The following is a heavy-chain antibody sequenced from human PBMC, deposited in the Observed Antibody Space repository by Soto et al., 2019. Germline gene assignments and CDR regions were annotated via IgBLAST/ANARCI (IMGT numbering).Heavy chain of an antibody. J-gene: IGHJ4*02. Sequence: ASVKVSCKASGYSFIDYGITWVRQAPGQGLEWMGYIRAYNGNTNYAQKLQGRVTMTTDTSTSTAYMELRSLRSDDTAVYYCARVPISVAGIYYFDYWGQGTLVTVSS. CDR2: IRAYNGNT. CDR1: GYSFIDYG. CDR3: ARVPISVAGIYYFDY. V-gene: IGHV1-18*01. D-gene: IGHD6-19*01.